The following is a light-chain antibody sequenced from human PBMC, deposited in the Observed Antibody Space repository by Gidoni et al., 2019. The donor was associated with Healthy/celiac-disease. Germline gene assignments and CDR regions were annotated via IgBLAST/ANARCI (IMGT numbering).Light chain of an antibody. CDR2: DAS. Sequence: EMVLTQCPATLSLSPGERATLSCRASQSVSSYLAWYQQKPGQAPRLLIYDASNRATGIPARFSGSGSGTDFTLTISSLEPEDFAVYYCQQRSNWPPTFGRXTKVEIK. J-gene: IGKJ4*01. V-gene: IGKV3-11*01. CDR3: QQRSNWPPT. CDR1: QSVSSY.